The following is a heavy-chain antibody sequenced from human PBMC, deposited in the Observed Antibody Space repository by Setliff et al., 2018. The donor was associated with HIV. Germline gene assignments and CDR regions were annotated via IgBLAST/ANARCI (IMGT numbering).Heavy chain of an antibody. J-gene: IGHJ6*04. CDR3: ARSDSGWPHYQYHHTNV. CDR1: GGSFSSFA. CDR2: IIPIFGKV. D-gene: IGHD6-19*01. V-gene: IGHV1-69*13. Sequence: SVKVSCKASGGSFSSFAFSWIRQAPGQGLEWMGGIIPIFGKVEYAQRFQDRVKITADESTSTAYMETSSLTSEDTAIYYCARSDSGWPHYQYHHTNVWGKGTTVTVSS.